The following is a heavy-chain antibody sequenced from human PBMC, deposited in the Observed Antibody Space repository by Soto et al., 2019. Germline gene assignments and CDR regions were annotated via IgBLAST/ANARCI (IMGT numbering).Heavy chain of an antibody. CDR2: ISYDESNK. J-gene: IGHJ4*02. CDR1: GFTLSSYA. V-gene: IGHV3-30*18. CDR3: AKDGGVLRFLEYLLYLDK. Sequence: GGSLRLSCAASGFTLSSYAMHWVRQAPGKGLEWVAVISYDESNKFYADSVKGRFTISRDNSKNTLYLQMNSLRAADTAVYYCAKDGGVLRFLEYLLYLDKWCQGTQGTVS. D-gene: IGHD3-3*01.